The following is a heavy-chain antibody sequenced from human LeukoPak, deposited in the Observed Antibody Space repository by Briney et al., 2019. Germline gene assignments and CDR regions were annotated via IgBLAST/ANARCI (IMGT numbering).Heavy chain of an antibody. V-gene: IGHV1-69*13. D-gene: IGHD1-26*01. Sequence: ASVKVSCKASGYTFTGYYMHWVRQAPGQGLEWMGGIIPIFGTANYAQKFQGRVTITADESTSTAYMELSSLRSEDTAVYYCASESGSFDYWGQGTLVTVSS. CDR1: GYTFTGYY. J-gene: IGHJ4*02. CDR3: ASESGSFDY. CDR2: IIPIFGTA.